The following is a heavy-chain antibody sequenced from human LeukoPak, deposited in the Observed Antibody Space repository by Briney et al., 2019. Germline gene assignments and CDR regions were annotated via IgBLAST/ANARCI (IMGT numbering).Heavy chain of an antibody. D-gene: IGHD3-22*01. CDR3: TTEYPDYYDSSGYYTLIDAFDI. Sequence: GGSLRLSCAASGFTFSNAWMSWVRQAPGKGLEWVGRIKSKTDGGTTDYAAPVKGRFTISRDDSKNTLYLQMNSLKTEDTAVYYCTTEYPDYYDSSGYYTLIDAFDIWGQGTMVTVSS. V-gene: IGHV3-15*01. CDR1: GFTFSNAW. J-gene: IGHJ3*02. CDR2: IKSKTDGGTT.